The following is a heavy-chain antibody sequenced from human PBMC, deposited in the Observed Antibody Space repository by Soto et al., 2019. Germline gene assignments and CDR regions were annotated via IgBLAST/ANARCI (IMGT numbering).Heavy chain of an antibody. CDR2: IRTSGSTI. V-gene: IGHV3-11*01. CDR1: GFTFSDYY. J-gene: IGHJ4*02. D-gene: IGHD3-10*01. CDR3: ARXXPPLDY. Sequence: QVQLVESGGGLVKPGGSLRLSCAASGFTFSDYYMSWIRQAPGKGLEWVSYIRTSGSTIYYADSVKGRFTISRDNXXXXXXXXXXXXXXXXXXXYYCARXXPPLDYWGQGTLVTVSS.